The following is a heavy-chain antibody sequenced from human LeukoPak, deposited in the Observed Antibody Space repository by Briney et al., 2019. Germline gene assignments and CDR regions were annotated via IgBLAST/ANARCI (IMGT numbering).Heavy chain of an antibody. D-gene: IGHD4-11*01. CDR2: IYHSGST. CDR3: ARDPKKYSNGLDY. V-gene: IGHV4-30-2*01. J-gene: IGHJ4*02. Sequence: SETLSLTCTVSGGSISTDGYYWSWIRQPPGKGLGWIGYIYHSGSTYYNPSLKSRVTISVDRSKNQFSLKLSSVTAADTAVYYCARDPKKYSNGLDYWGQGTLVTVSS. CDR1: GGSISTDGYY.